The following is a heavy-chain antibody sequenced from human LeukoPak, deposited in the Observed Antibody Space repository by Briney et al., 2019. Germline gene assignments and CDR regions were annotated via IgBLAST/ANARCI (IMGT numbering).Heavy chain of an antibody. CDR2: TSTYNGNT. D-gene: IGHD3-3*01. CDR3: ARGSLTTIFGVVTINRFDP. CDR1: GYTFTSYG. J-gene: IGHJ5*02. V-gene: IGHV1-18*01. Sequence: ASVKVSCKASGYTFTSYGISWGRQAPGQGLEWMGWTSTYNGNTKYTQELQGRVTMTTETSTSTAYMELRSLRSDDTAVYYCARGSLTTIFGVVTINRFDPWGQGALVTVSS.